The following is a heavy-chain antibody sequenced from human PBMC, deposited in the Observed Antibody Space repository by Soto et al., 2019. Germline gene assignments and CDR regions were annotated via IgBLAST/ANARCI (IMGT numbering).Heavy chain of an antibody. Sequence: GESLKISCKGSGYSFTSYWISWVRQMPGKGLEWMGRIDPSDSYTNYSPSFQGHVTISADKSISTAYLQWSSLKASDTAMYYCARHVYYDSSGYYDDYWGQGTLVTVSS. J-gene: IGHJ4*02. V-gene: IGHV5-10-1*01. CDR2: IDPSDSYT. CDR3: ARHVYYDSSGYYDDY. CDR1: GYSFTSYW. D-gene: IGHD3-22*01.